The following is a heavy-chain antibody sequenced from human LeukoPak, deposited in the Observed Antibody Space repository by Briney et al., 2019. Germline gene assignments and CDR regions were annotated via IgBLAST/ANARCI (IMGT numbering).Heavy chain of an antibody. J-gene: IGHJ4*01. CDR2: IRKDGNEK. V-gene: IGHV3-7*01. Sequence: GGSLRLSCAVSGFTFSSYWMNWVRQAPGKGLEWVASIRKDGNEKSYVDSVKGRFTISRDNTKDSLYLQIDSLRAEDTAMYFCARDGTAPGLYFDLWGQGTLVTVSS. CDR3: ARDGTAPGLYFDL. D-gene: IGHD6-13*01. CDR1: GFTFSSYW.